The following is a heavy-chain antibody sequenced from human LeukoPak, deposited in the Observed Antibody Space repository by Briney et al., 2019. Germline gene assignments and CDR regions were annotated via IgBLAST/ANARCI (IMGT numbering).Heavy chain of an antibody. CDR3: ARGWDYSNYEVLSY. CDR2: IYSGGST. Sequence: PGGSLRLSCAVSGFTVSSNYMSWVRQAPGKGLEWVSVIYSGGSTYYADSVKGRFTISRDNSKNTLYLQMNSLRAEDTAVYYCARGWDYSNYEVLSYWGQGTLVTVSS. CDR1: GFTVSSNY. V-gene: IGHV3-53*01. J-gene: IGHJ4*02. D-gene: IGHD4-11*01.